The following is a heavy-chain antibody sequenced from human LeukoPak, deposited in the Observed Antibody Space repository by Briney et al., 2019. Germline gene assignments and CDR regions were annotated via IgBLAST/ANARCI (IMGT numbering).Heavy chain of an antibody. CDR1: GFTFSTYA. CDR3: ARARSSYGYGDAFDI. V-gene: IGHV3-30*04. J-gene: IGHJ3*02. CDR2: ISYDGSSK. Sequence: QHGRSLRLSCAASGFTFSTYAMHWVRQAPGKGLEWVAVISYDGSSKYYADSVKGRFTISRDNSKNTLYLQMNSLRAEDTAVYYCARARSSYGYGDAFDIWGQGTMVTVSS. D-gene: IGHD5-18*01.